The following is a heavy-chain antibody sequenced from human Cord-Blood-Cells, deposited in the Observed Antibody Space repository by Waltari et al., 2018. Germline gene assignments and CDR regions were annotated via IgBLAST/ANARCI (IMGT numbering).Heavy chain of an antibody. D-gene: IGHD3-16*01. CDR3: ARGRPAYSYYYYYGMDV. CDR1: GGTFSSYA. Sequence: QVQLVQSGAEVKKPGSSVKVSCKASGGTFSSYAISWVRQSPGQGLGWMGGIIPIFGTANYAQKFQGRVTITADESTSTAYMELSSLRSEDTAVYYCARGRPAYSYYYYYGMDVWGQGTTVTVSS. V-gene: IGHV1-69*01. CDR2: IIPIFGTA. J-gene: IGHJ6*02.